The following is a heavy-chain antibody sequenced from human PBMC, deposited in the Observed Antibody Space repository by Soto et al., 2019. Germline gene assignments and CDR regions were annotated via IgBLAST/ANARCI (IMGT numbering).Heavy chain of an antibody. Sequence: SETLSLTCTISGGSISNYYWTWIRQTPGKGLEWIGYVYYSGNTNYNPSLKSRVTISVDTSKNQLSLKLSSVTAADTAVYYCAREGGWYYDSSGYPFPSNFDYWGQGTLVTVSS. J-gene: IGHJ4*02. D-gene: IGHD3-22*01. CDR3: AREGGWYYDSSGYPFPSNFDY. CDR2: VYYSGNT. V-gene: IGHV4-59*12. CDR1: GGSISNYY.